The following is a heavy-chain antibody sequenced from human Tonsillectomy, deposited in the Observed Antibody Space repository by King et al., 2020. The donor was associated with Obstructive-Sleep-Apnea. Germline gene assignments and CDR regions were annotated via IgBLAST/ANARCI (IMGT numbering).Heavy chain of an antibody. V-gene: IGHV4-39*07. J-gene: IGHJ6*02. CDR3: ASANMKIVATIMMYYDAMDV. CDR1: GGSISSSGYS. D-gene: IGHD5-12*01. CDR2: IYYSGST. Sequence: QLQESGPGLVKPSETLSLTCTVSGGSISSSGYSWAWIRQPPGKRLEWIGNIYYSGSTFYTQSLNSRVTISIDKSKNPLSLKLNSMTAADTAVYYCASANMKIVATIMMYYDAMDVWGQGTTVTVSS.